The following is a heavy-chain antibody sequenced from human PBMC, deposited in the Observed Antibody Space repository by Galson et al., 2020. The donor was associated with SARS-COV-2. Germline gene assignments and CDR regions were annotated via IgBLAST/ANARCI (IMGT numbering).Heavy chain of an antibody. CDR1: GDSISSSTYY. V-gene: IGHV4-39*07. Sequence: LSLTCTVSGDSISSSTYYWGWIRKPPGKGLEWIGSIFHSGRTFYNPSLKSRVTISVDTSKNQFSLRLSSVTAADTAVYYCASIQYYDSSGYYYLFDYWGQGTLVTVSS. D-gene: IGHD3-22*01. J-gene: IGHJ4*02. CDR3: ASIQYYDSSGYYYLFDY. CDR2: IFHSGRT.